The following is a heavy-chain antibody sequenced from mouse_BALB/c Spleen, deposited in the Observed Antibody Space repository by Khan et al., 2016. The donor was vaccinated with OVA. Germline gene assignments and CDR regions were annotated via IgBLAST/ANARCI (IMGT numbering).Heavy chain of an antibody. Sequence: QIQLVQSGPELKKPGETVKTSCKASGYTFTNYGLTWVKQAPGKGLKGRGWINTYTGEPTYTDDFKGRFAFSLETSASIAYLQIDNLKNGDMGTFFCAKGASYRYVDVWGAGTSVTVTA. V-gene: IGHV9-1*02. J-gene: IGHJ1*01. CDR3: AKGASYRYVDV. CDR2: INTYTGEP. CDR1: GYTFTNYG.